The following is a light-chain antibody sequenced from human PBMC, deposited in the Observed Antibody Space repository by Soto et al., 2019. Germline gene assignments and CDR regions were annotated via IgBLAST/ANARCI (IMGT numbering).Light chain of an antibody. CDR1: QSFSSS. CDR2: DAS. Sequence: EIVMTQSPATLSVSPGERATLSCRASQSFSSSLAWYQQKPGQAPRLLIYDASARATGIPARFSGSGSGTEFTLTISRLQSEDFAVSYCQQYNNWPFTFGGGTKVEI. CDR3: QQYNNWPFT. J-gene: IGKJ4*01. V-gene: IGKV3-15*01.